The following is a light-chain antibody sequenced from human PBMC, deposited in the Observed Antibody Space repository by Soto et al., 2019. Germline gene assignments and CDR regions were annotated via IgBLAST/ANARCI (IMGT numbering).Light chain of an antibody. CDR3: QQYHRYRG. CDR1: QSISNH. J-gene: IGKJ1*01. V-gene: IGKV1-5*03. CDR2: KAS. Sequence: IQMTQSPSTLSASVGDRVTITCRASQSISNHLAWYQQKPGKAPKLLICKASSLESGVPARFSDSGSGTEVTLTISSLQPEDFATDYCQQYHRYRGFGQGTKVEIK.